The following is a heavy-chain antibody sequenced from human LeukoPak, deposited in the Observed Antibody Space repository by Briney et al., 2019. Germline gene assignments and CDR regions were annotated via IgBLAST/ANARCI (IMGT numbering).Heavy chain of an antibody. D-gene: IGHD5-18*01. CDR2: ISWNSGSI. V-gene: IGHV3-9*01. J-gene: IGHJ4*02. CDR1: GFTFDDYA. CDR3: ARCSRIQLWFDY. Sequence: GGSLRLSCAASGFTFDDYAMHWVRQAPGKGLEWVSGISWNSGSIGYADSVKGRFTISRDNAKNSLYLQMNSLRAEDTAVYYCARCSRIQLWFDYWGQGTLVTVSS.